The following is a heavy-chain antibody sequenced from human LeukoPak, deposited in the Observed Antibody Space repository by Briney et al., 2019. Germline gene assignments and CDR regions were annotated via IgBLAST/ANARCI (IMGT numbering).Heavy chain of an antibody. J-gene: IGHJ4*02. CDR3: ARASYGSGSSPGY. D-gene: IGHD3-10*01. V-gene: IGHV3-30*03. CDR2: ISYDGSNK. CDR1: GFTFSSYG. Sequence: PGRSLRLSCAASGFTFSSYGMHWVRQAPGKGLEWVAVISYDGSNKYYADSVKGRFTVSRDNSKNTLYLQMNSLRAEDTAVYYCARASYGSGSSPGYWGQGTLVTVSS.